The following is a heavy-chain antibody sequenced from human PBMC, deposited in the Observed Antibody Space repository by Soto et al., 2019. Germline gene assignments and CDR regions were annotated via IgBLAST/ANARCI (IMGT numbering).Heavy chain of an antibody. CDR1: GGSFSGYY. CDR3: ARAGRGYSYGYYFDY. V-gene: IGHV4-34*01. CDR2: INHSGST. D-gene: IGHD5-18*01. Sequence: SETLSLTCAVYGGSFSGYYWSWIRQPPGKGLEWIGEINHSGSTNYNPSLKSRVTISVDTSKNQFSLKLSSVTAADTAVYYCARAGRGYSYGYYFDYWGQGTLVTVSS. J-gene: IGHJ4*02.